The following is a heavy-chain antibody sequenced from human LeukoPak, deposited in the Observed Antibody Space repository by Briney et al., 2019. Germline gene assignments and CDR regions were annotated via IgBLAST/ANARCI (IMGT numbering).Heavy chain of an antibody. CDR3: AIYSGYGTNAFDI. CDR1: GFTLSSYA. V-gene: IGHV3-23*01. J-gene: IGHJ3*02. Sequence: GGALRLSCAAPGFTLSSYALTWVPQSPRKGVEGVSDISGGGGNTYYADSVKGRFTISRDNSKNTLYLQMHSLRAEDTAVYYCAIYSGYGTNAFDIWGQGTMVTVSS. D-gene: IGHD5-12*01. CDR2: ISGGGGNT.